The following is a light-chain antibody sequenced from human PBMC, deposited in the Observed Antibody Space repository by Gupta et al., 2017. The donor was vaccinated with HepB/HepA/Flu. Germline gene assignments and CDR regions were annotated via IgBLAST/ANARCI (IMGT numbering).Light chain of an antibody. J-gene: IGKJ1*01. CDR2: DAS. Sequence: EIVLTQSPATLSLSPGERATLSCRASQSVSSYLAWYQQQPGQAPRLLIYDASNRATGIPARFSGSGSGTDFTLTSSSLEPEDFAVYYCQQRSNWPWTFGQGTKVEIK. CDR1: QSVSSY. V-gene: IGKV3-11*01. CDR3: QQRSNWPWT.